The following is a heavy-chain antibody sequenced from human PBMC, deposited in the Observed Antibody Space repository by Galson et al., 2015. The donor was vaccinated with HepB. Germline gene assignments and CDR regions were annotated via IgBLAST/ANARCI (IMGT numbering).Heavy chain of an antibody. CDR1: GFTFSSYA. D-gene: IGHD3-22*01. J-gene: IGHJ4*02. CDR3: ARDGDTMIVVVINGRMGYYLDY. V-gene: IGHV3-30-3*01. CDR2: ISYDGSNK. Sequence: SLRLSCAASGFTFSSYAMHWVRQAPGKGLEWVAVISYDGSNKYYADSVKGRFTISRDNSKNTLYLQMNSLRAEDTAVYYCARDGDTMIVVVINGRMGYYLDYWGQGTLVTVSS.